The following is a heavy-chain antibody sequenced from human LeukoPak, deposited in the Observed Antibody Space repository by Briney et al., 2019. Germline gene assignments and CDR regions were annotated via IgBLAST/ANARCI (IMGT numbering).Heavy chain of an antibody. V-gene: IGHV3-30*14. CDR1: GFTFSSYA. CDR3: ARDVGPDSGNFDY. D-gene: IGHD1-14*01. CDR2: ILYEGSNK. J-gene: IGHJ4*02. Sequence: GGSLRLSCAASGFTFSSYAMHWVRQAPGKGLEWVAVILYEGSNKYYADSVKGRFTICRDNYKNMLYLQMNSLRAQGTAFYYCARDVGPDSGNFDYWGQGTLVTVSS.